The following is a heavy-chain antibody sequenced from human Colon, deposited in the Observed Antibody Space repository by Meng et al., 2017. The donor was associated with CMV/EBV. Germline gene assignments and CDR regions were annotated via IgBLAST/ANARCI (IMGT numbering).Heavy chain of an antibody. D-gene: IGHD4-23*01. V-gene: IGHV1-2*02. CDR3: ARARVGGVPSAAIDH. CDR1: GYTFTGYY. CDR2: INPNSGGT. Sequence: ASVKVSCKASGYTFTGYYMHWVRQAPGQGLEWMGWINPNSGGTNYAQKFQGRVTMTRDTSSNTAYMELSRLRSDDTAVYYCARARVGGVPSAAIDHWGQGTLVTVSS. J-gene: IGHJ4*02.